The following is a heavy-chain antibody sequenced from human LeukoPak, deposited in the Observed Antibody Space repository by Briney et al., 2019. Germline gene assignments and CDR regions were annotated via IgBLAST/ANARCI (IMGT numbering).Heavy chain of an antibody. D-gene: IGHD2-2*01. Sequence: GGSLRLSCAASGFTFTTYAMNWVRQAPGKGLEWVSYISSNSRTIYYADSVKGRFTIPRDNAMNSLYLQMNSLRAEDTAVYYCAKSPPPAATDAFDIWGQGTMVTVSS. CDR2: ISSNSRTI. V-gene: IGHV3-48*04. J-gene: IGHJ3*02. CDR3: AKSPPPAATDAFDI. CDR1: GFTFTTYA.